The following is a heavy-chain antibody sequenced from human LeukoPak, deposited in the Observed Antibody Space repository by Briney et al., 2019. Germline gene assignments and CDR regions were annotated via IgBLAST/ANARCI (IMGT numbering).Heavy chain of an antibody. CDR2: INSDGSST. V-gene: IGHV3-74*01. CDR3: ARGSHDFDY. Sequence: PGRSLRLSCAASGFTFSNYWMHWVRQAPGKGLVWVSRINSDGSSTNYADSVKGRFTISRDNAKNTLYLQMNSLRDEDTAVFYCARGSHDFDYWGQGTLVTVSS. J-gene: IGHJ4*02. CDR1: GFTFSNYW.